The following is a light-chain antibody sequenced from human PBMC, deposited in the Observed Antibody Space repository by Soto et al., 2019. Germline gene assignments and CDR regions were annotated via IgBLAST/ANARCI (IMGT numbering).Light chain of an antibody. J-gene: IGLJ1*01. Sequence: QSVLTQPPSASGTPGQRGIISCSGSSSNIGSNTVNWYQQLPGTAPKLLIYSDNQRPSGVPDRFSGSKSGTSASLAISGLQSDDEADYYCAAWDDSLNGYVLGTGTKVTVL. CDR2: SDN. CDR3: AAWDDSLNGYV. V-gene: IGLV1-44*01. CDR1: SSNIGSNT.